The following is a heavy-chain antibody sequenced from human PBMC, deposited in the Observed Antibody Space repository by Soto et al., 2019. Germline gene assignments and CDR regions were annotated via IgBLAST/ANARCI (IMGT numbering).Heavy chain of an antibody. J-gene: IGHJ6*02. Sequence: GGSLRLSCAATGFTFSVYSMTWVRQAPGKGLEWVSAVTANGGSTYSADSVKGRFTISRDNSKNTLFLQMNSLRAEDTAVYYCASLGVGDWANYYYYYGMDVWGQGTTVTVSS. V-gene: IGHV3-23*01. D-gene: IGHD2-21*02. CDR2: VTANGGST. CDR1: GFTFSVYS. CDR3: ASLGVGDWANYYYYYGMDV.